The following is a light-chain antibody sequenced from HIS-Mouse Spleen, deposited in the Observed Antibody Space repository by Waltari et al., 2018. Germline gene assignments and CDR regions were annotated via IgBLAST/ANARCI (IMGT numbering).Light chain of an antibody. J-gene: IGLJ2*01. Sequence: SALTQPASVSGSPGQSITISCTGTSSDVGGYNYVSWYQQHPGKAPKLMIYEVSNRPSGVSNRFSGSKPGNTASLTISGLQAEDEADYYCSSYTSSSPYVVFGGGTKLTVL. V-gene: IGLV2-14*01. CDR3: SSYTSSSPYVV. CDR2: EVS. CDR1: SSDVGGYNY.